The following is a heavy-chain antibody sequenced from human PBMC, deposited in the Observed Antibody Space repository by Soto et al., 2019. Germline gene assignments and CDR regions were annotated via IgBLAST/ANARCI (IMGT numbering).Heavy chain of an antibody. V-gene: IGHV3-73*01. Sequence: EVQLVESGGGLVQPGGSLKLSCAASGFTFSGSAMHWVRQASGKGLEWVGRIRSKANSYATAYAASVKGRFTISRDDSKNTAYLQMNSLKTEDTAVYYCTRAWVGNDCSSTSCPTEDYWGQGTLVTVSS. CDR1: GFTFSGSA. D-gene: IGHD2-2*01. J-gene: IGHJ4*02. CDR3: TRAWVGNDCSSTSCPTEDY. CDR2: IRSKANSYAT.